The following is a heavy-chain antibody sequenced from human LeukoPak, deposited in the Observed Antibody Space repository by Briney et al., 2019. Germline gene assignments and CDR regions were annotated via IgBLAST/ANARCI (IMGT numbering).Heavy chain of an antibody. CDR2: ISAYNGNT. V-gene: IGHV1-18*01. J-gene: IGHJ6*03. D-gene: IGHD3-16*02. CDR3: ARYRTGTGYIDV. Sequence: WISAYNGNTNYAQKLQGRVTMTTDTSTSTAYMELRSLRSDDTAVYYCARYRTGTGYIDVWGKGTTVTVSS.